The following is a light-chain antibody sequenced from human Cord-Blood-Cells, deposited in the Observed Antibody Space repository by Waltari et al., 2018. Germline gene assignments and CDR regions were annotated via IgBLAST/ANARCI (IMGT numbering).Light chain of an antibody. Sequence: DIQMTQSPSTLSASVGDSVTITCRASQSISSWLAWYQQKPGKAPKLLIYDASSLESGVPSRFSGSGSGTESTLTISSLQPDDFATYYCQQYNSYWTFGQGTKVEIK. CDR2: DAS. J-gene: IGKJ1*01. CDR3: QQYNSYWT. V-gene: IGKV1-5*01. CDR1: QSISSW.